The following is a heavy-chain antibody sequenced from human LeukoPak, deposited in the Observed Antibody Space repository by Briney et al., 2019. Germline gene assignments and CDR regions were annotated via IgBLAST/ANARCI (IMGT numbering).Heavy chain of an antibody. CDR3: ARDKKGYYDSSGYHY. CDR1: VGTFSSYA. D-gene: IGHD3-22*01. J-gene: IGHJ4*02. Sequence: SVKVSCKASVGTFSSYAISWVRQAPGQGLEWMGWIIPILGIANYAQKFQGRVTITADKTTSTAYMELSSLRSEDTAVYYCARDKKGYYDSSGYHYWGQGTLVTVSS. V-gene: IGHV1-69*10. CDR2: IIPILGIA.